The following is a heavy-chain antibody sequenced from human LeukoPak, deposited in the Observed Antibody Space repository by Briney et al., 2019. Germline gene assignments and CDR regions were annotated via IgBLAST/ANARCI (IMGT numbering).Heavy chain of an antibody. CDR2: ISYDGSNK. J-gene: IGHJ3*02. D-gene: IGHD4-23*01. CDR1: GFTFSSYG. Sequence: PGGSLRLSCAASGFTFSSYGMHWVRQAPGKGLEWVAVISYDGSNKYYADSVKGRFTISRDNSKNTLYLQMNSLRAEDTAVYYCAKRKRAGGNLRERSAFDIWGQGTMVTVSS. CDR3: AKRKRAGGNLRERSAFDI. V-gene: IGHV3-30*18.